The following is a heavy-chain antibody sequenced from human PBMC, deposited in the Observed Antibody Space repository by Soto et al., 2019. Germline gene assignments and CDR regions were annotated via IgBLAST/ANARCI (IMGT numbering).Heavy chain of an antibody. J-gene: IGHJ5*02. Sequence: GGSLRLSCAASGFTFSVYSIAWVRQAPGKGLEWISSITDRGDIRYADSVKGRRTVPRDNLNNSVHLQMTSLRAQDTAVYYCARFAPPTTTWYWFDPWGQGNLVSAS. V-gene: IGHV3-21*04. CDR2: ITDRGDI. CDR1: GFTFSVYS. CDR3: ARFAPPTTTWYWFDP. D-gene: IGHD6-13*01.